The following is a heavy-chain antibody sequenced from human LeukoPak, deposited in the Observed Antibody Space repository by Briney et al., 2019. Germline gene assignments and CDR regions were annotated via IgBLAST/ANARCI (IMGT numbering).Heavy chain of an antibody. Sequence: SETLSLTCTVSGGSISSYYWSWIRQPPGKGPEWIGYIYYSGSTNYNPSLKSRVTISVDTSKNQFSLKLSSVTAADTAVYYCARHARNKYYFDYWGQGTLVTVSS. V-gene: IGHV4-59*08. J-gene: IGHJ4*02. D-gene: IGHD2/OR15-2a*01. CDR3: ARHARNKYYFDY. CDR1: GGSISSYY. CDR2: IYYSGST.